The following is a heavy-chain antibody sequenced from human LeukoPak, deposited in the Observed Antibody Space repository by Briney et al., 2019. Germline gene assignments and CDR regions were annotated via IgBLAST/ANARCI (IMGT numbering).Heavy chain of an antibody. D-gene: IGHD1-26*01. CDR3: ARGPYSGSYGAYYYYYMDV. Sequence: PGGSLRLSCAASGFTFSSYAMTWVRQAPGKGLEWVSAISGSGGSGGSTYYADSVKGRFTISRDNAKSSLYLQMNSLRAEDTAVYYCARGPYSGSYGAYYYYYMDVWGKGTTVTISS. J-gene: IGHJ6*03. CDR1: GFTFSSYA. V-gene: IGHV3-23*01. CDR2: ISGSGGSGGST.